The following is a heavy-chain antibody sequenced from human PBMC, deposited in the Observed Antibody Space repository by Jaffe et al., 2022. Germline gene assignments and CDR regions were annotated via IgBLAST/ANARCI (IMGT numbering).Heavy chain of an antibody. D-gene: IGHD4-17*01. CDR1: GFTFSNYG. Sequence: QVQLVESGGGVVQPGRSLRLSCAASGFTFSNYGMHWVRQAPGKGLEWVAVISYDGSNKYYADSVKGRFTISRDNSKNTLYLQMSSLRAEDTAVYYCAKDPMTTYYWGQGTLVTVSS. CDR3: AKDPMTTYY. J-gene: IGHJ4*02. CDR2: ISYDGSNK. V-gene: IGHV3-30*18.